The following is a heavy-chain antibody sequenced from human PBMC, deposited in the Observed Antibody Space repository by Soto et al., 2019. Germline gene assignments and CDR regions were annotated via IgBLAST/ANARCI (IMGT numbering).Heavy chain of an antibody. CDR3: ARLYCSSSSCYSVGAFDI. D-gene: IGHD2-2*01. J-gene: IGHJ3*02. V-gene: IGHV3-53*01. CDR2: IYSGGST. Sequence: PGGSLRLSCAASGFTVSSNYMSWVRQAPGKGLEWVSVIYSGGSTYYADSVKGRFTISRDNSKNAVHLQMNSLRVEDTAVYYCARLYCSSSSCYSVGAFDIRGQGTVVTVSS. CDR1: GFTVSSNY.